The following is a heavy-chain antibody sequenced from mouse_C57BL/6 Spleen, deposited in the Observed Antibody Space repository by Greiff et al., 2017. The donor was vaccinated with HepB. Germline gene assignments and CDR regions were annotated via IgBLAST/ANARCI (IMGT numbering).Heavy chain of an antibody. J-gene: IGHJ1*03. Sequence: EVKLMESEGGLVQPGSSMKLSCTASGFTFSDYYMAWVRQVPEKGLEWVANINYDGSSTYYLDSLKSRFIISRDNAKNILYLQMSSLKSEDTATYYCARERAYYGSSLHGYFDVWGTGTTVTVSS. V-gene: IGHV5-16*01. CDR1: GFTFSDYY. D-gene: IGHD1-1*01. CDR3: ARERAYYGSSLHGYFDV. CDR2: INYDGSST.